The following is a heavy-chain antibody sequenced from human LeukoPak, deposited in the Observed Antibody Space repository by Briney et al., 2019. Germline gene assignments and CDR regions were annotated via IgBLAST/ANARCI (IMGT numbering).Heavy chain of an antibody. D-gene: IGHD3-16*01. CDR2: VYPGDSDT. V-gene: IGHV5-51*01. J-gene: IGHJ4*02. CDR3: ARPGGRGTYSYASFDF. CDR1: GYNFTTYW. Sequence: GESLKISCTASGYNFTTYWIGWVRQVPGKGREWMGGVYPGDSDTRYRPSFQGQVTISADKSISTAYLQWSSLQASDTAMYYCARPGGRGTYSYASFDFWGQGTLVTVSS.